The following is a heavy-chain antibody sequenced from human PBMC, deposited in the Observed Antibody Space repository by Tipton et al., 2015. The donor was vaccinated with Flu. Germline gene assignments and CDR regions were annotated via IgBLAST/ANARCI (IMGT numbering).Heavy chain of an antibody. V-gene: IGHV1-18*01. CDR1: GYTFTSYG. D-gene: IGHD2-15*01. CDR2: SSAYIGNT. J-gene: IGHJ4*02. Sequence: QLVQSGAEVKKPGASVKVSCKASGYTFTSYGISWVRQAPGQGLEWMGWSSAYIGNTNYAQKLQGRVTMTTDTSTSTAYMELSSLGSDDPAVYYCARDGVVVVVAAIYFGGRGTLVTVST. CDR3: ARDGVVVVVAAIYF.